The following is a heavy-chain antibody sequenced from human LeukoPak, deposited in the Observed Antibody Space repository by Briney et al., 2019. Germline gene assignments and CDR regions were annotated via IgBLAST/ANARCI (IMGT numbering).Heavy chain of an antibody. J-gene: IGHJ5*02. CDR3: ARVYYDISGGFDP. Sequence: SETLSLTCTVSGGSISSSSYYWGWIRQPPGKGLEWIGSIYYSGSTYYNPSLKSRVTISVDTSKNQFSLKLSSVTAADTAVYYCARVYYDISGGFDPWGQGTLVTVSS. CDR1: GGSISSSSYY. V-gene: IGHV4-39*07. D-gene: IGHD3-9*01. CDR2: IYYSGST.